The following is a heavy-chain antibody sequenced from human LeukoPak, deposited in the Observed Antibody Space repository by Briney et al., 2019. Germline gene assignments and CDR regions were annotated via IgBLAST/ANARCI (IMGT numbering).Heavy chain of an antibody. CDR3: AKPYSGYGLCAN. CDR1: GFTFDDYA. CDR2: ISTDGGST. D-gene: IGHD5-12*01. Sequence: GGSLRLSCAASGFTFDDYAMHWVRQAPGKGLEWVSLISTDGGSTYYADSVKGRFTISRDNSKNSLYLQMNSLRTEDTALYYCAKPYSGYGLCANWGQGTLVTVSS. V-gene: IGHV3-43*02. J-gene: IGHJ4*02.